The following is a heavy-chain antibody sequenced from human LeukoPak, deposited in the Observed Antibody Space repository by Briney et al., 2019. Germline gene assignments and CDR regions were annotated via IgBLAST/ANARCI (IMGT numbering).Heavy chain of an antibody. J-gene: IGHJ4*02. CDR1: GFTVSSNY. D-gene: IGHD3-22*01. CDR2: IYSGGST. CDR3: ARRYYDSSGYL. Sequence: GGSLRLSCAASGFTVSSNYMTWVRQAPGKGLEWVSVIYSGGSTYYADSVKGRFTISRDNAKNSLYLQMNSLRAEDTAVYYCARRYYDSSGYLWGQGTLVTVSS. V-gene: IGHV3-53*01.